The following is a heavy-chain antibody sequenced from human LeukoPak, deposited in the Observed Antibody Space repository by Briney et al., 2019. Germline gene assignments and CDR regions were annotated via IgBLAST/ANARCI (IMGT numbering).Heavy chain of an antibody. CDR1: GGTFSSYA. V-gene: IGHV1-69*13. Sequence: SVKVSCKASGGTFSSYAISWVRQAPGQGLEWMGGIIPIFGTANYAQKFQGRVTITADESTSTAFMELSSLRSEDTAVYYCARDRSSSGWYDYYYYGMDVWGQGTTVTVSS. CDR2: IIPIFGTA. CDR3: ARDRSSSGWYDYYYYGMDV. J-gene: IGHJ6*02. D-gene: IGHD6-19*01.